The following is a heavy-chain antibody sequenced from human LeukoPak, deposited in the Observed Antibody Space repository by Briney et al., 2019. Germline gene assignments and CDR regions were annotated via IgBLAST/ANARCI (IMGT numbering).Heavy chain of an antibody. CDR3: ARESLDLYYFDY. Sequence: SETLSLTCSVSGGSISSYYWTWIRQPAGKGREWIGRIHTSGSTSYNSSLKSRVTMSPDTSNNQFSLKLSSVTAADTAVYYCARESLDLYYFDYWGQGTLVTVSS. D-gene: IGHD3-9*01. CDR2: IHTSGST. V-gene: IGHV4-4*07. CDR1: GGSISSYY. J-gene: IGHJ4*02.